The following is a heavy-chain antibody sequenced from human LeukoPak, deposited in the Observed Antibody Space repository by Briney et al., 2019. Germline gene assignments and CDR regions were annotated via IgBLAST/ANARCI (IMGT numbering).Heavy chain of an antibody. CDR1: GYTFTSYY. Sequence: ASVKVSCKASGYTFTSYYMHWVRQAPAQGLEWMGIINQSGCSTSYAQKFQGRVTMTRDMSTSKVYIELNSQRSEHTAVDYLPREVPGLRGYFDWLLHRRNWFDCWGQGTLVTVCS. CDR2: INQSGCST. V-gene: IGHV1-46*01. J-gene: IGHJ5*01. CDR3: PREVPGLRGYFDWLLHRRNWFDC. D-gene: IGHD3-9*01.